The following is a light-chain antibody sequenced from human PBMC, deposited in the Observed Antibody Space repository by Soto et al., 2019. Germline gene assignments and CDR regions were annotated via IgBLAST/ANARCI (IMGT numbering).Light chain of an antibody. CDR1: GSNIGAGYD. J-gene: IGLJ2*01. Sequence: QSVLTQPPSVSGAPGQRVTISCTGSGSNIGAGYDVHWYQQLPGTAPKLLIYGNNNRPSGVPDRISGSKSGTSASLAITGLQSEDEADYYCQSYDTSLSGVVFGGGTKVTVL. CDR3: QSYDTSLSGVV. V-gene: IGLV1-40*01. CDR2: GNN.